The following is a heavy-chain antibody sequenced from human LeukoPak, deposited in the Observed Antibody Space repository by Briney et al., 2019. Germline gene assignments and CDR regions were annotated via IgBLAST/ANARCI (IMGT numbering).Heavy chain of an antibody. V-gene: IGHV4-34*01. Sequence: SETLSLTCAVYGGSFSGYYWSWIRQPPGKGLEWIGENNHSGSTNYNPSLKSRVTISVDTSKNQFSLKLSSVTAADTAVYYCARGLRQQLSDYWGQGTLVTVSS. D-gene: IGHD6-13*01. J-gene: IGHJ4*02. CDR1: GGSFSGYY. CDR2: NNHSGST. CDR3: ARGLRQQLSDY.